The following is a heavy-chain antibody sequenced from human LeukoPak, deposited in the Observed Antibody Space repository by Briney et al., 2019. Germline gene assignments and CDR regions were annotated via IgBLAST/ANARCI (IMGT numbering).Heavy chain of an antibody. J-gene: IGHJ4*02. CDR3: PDDY. D-gene: IGHD2-2*01. CDR2: ISYDGSNK. V-gene: IGHV3-30*03. Sequence: GRSPRLSCAASGFTFSSYGMHWVRQAPGKGLEWVAVISYDGSNKYYADSVKGRFTISRDNSKNTLYLQMNSLRAEDTAVYYMPDDYWGQGTLVTVSS. CDR1: GFTFSSYG.